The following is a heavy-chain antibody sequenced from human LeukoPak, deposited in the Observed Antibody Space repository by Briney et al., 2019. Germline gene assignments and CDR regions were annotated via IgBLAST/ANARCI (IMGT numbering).Heavy chain of an antibody. CDR1: GGSISSYY. V-gene: IGHV4-4*07. D-gene: IGHD2-15*01. J-gene: IGHJ5*02. CDR3: ARDRWVVAARGWFDP. CDR2: IYTSGST. Sequence: PSETLSLTCTVSGGSISSYYWSWIRQPAGKGLEWIGRIYTSGSTNYNPSLKSRVTMSVDTSKNQFSLKLSSVTAADTAVYYCARDRWVVAARGWFDPWGQGTLVTVSS.